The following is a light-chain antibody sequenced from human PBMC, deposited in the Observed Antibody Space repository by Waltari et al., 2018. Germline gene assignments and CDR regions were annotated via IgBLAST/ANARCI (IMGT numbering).Light chain of an antibody. CDR3: SAWDSSLSAWV. CDR2: KNN. Sequence: QAGLPQPPSVSKGLRPTATPTCTGNSNLVGYQGAAWLQQHPGNPPKLLSYKNNNRPSGISERLSASRSGNTASLTITGLQPEDEADYYCSAWDSSLSAWVFGGGTKLTVL. J-gene: IGLJ3*02. CDR1: SNLVGYQG. V-gene: IGLV10-54*01.